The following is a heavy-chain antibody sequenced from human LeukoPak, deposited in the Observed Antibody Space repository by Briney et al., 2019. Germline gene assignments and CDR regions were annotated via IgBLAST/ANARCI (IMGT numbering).Heavy chain of an antibody. J-gene: IGHJ3*02. Sequence: SGGSLRLSCAASGFTFSSYSMNWVRQAPGKGLEWVSSISSSSSYIYYADSVKGRFTISRDNAKNSLYLQMNSLRAEDTAVYYCAKVKGVATIRVAFDIWGQGTMVTVSS. V-gene: IGHV3-21*04. CDR3: AKVKGVATIRVAFDI. D-gene: IGHD5-12*01. CDR2: ISSSSSYI. CDR1: GFTFSSYS.